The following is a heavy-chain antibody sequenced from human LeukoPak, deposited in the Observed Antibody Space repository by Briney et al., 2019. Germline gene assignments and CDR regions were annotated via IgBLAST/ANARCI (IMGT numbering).Heavy chain of an antibody. Sequence: SETLSLTCTVSGGSISSSGYYWGWIRQPSGKGLEWIASIYYSGSTYYNPSLKSRVTISVDTSKNQLSLKLSSLTAADTAVYYCARHEYSGSYYGLSWFDPWGQGTLVTVSS. CDR2: IYYSGST. D-gene: IGHD1-26*01. CDR1: GGSISSSGYY. CDR3: ARHEYSGSYYGLSWFDP. J-gene: IGHJ5*02. V-gene: IGHV4-39*01.